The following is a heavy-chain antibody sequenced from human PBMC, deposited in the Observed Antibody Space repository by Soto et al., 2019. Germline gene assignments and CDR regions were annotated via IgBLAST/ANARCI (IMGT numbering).Heavy chain of an antibody. CDR1: GYTFTSYG. J-gene: IGHJ4*02. Sequence: QVQLVQSGAEVKKPGASVKVSCKASGYTFTSYGISWVRQAPGQGLEWMGWISAYNGNTNYAQKLQGRVTMTPDTSTSTAYMEMRSLRSDDTAVYYCARVEEYSGSYWKYYFDYWGQGTLVTVSS. CDR2: ISAYNGNT. D-gene: IGHD1-26*01. V-gene: IGHV1-18*01. CDR3: ARVEEYSGSYWKYYFDY.